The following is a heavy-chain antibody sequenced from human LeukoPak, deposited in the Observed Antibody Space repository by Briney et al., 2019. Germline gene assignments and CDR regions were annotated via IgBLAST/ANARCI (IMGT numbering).Heavy chain of an antibody. V-gene: IGHV3-15*01. CDR1: GFTFSNAW. J-gene: IGHJ4*02. Sequence: GGSLRLSCAASGFTFSNAWMSWVRQAPGKGLEWVGRIKSKTDGGTTDYAAPVKGRFPISRDDSKNTLYLQMNSLKTEDTAVYYCARTKSPHYGDYRGYFDYWGQGTLVTVSS. CDR3: ARTKSPHYGDYRGYFDY. CDR2: IKSKTDGGTT. D-gene: IGHD4-17*01.